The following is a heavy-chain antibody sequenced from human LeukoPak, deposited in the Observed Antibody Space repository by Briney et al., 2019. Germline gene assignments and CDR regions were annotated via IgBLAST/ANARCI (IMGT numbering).Heavy chain of an antibody. CDR3: ARHRIEYCSSTSCYPQNFDY. V-gene: IGHV4-39*01. Sequence: SETLSLTCTVSGGSISSYYWGWIRQPPGKGLEWIGSIYYSGSTYYNPSLKSRVTISVDTSKNQFSLKLSSVTAADTAVYYCARHRIEYCSSTSCYPQNFDYWGQGTLVTVSS. J-gene: IGHJ4*02. CDR2: IYYSGST. CDR1: GGSISSYY. D-gene: IGHD2-2*01.